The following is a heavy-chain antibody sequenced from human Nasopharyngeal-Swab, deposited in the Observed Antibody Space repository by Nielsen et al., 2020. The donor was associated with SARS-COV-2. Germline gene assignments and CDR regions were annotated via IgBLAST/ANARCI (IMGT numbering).Heavy chain of an antibody. CDR1: GGTFISDA. V-gene: IGHV1-69*04. CDR2: IIPILGIA. D-gene: IGHD2-21*01. Sequence: SVQISCKAAGGTFISDAISWVRQAPGQGLEWMGRIIPILGIANYAQKFQGRVTITADKSTSTAYMELSSLRSEDTAVYYCARDLSWVVIAMNFDYWGQGTLVTVSS. CDR3: ARDLSWVVIAMNFDY. J-gene: IGHJ4*02.